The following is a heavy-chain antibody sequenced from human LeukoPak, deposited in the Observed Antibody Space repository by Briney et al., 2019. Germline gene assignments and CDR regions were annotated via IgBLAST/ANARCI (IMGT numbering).Heavy chain of an antibody. CDR1: GFTFTSYA. Sequence: GGSLRLSCAASGFTFTSYAMHWVRQAPGKGLEWVAVISYGGSNKYYADSVKGRFTISRDNSKNTLYLQMNSLRAEDTAVYYCAREMATTYYFDYWGQGTLVTVSS. CDR3: AREMATTYYFDY. J-gene: IGHJ4*02. CDR2: ISYGGSNK. V-gene: IGHV3-30-3*01. D-gene: IGHD5-24*01.